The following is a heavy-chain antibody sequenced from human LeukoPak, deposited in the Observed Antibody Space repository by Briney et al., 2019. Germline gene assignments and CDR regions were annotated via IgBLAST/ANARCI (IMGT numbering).Heavy chain of an antibody. CDR3: ARHALESSYWDYYYYYYMDV. CDR2: INHSGST. V-gene: IGHV4-34*01. Sequence: SETLSLTCTVSGGSMDKYYWSWIRQPPGKGLEWIGEINHSGSTNYNPSLKSRVTISVDTSKNQFSLKLSSVTAADTAVYYCARHALESSYWDYYYYYYMDVWGKGTTVTVSS. J-gene: IGHJ6*03. D-gene: IGHD3-10*01. CDR1: GGSMDKYY.